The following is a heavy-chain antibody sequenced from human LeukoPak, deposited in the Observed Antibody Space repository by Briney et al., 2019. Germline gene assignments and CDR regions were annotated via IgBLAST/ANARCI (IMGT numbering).Heavy chain of an antibody. CDR2: ISYDGSNK. J-gene: IGHJ4*02. CDR1: GFTFSSYG. CDR3: AKSPSISRYSSGWYYFDY. Sequence: GGSLRLSCAASGFTFSSYGMHWVRQAPGKGLEWVAVISYDGSNKYYADSVKGRFTISRDNSKNTLYLQMNSLRAEDTAVYYCAKSPSISRYSSGWYYFDYWGQGTLVTVSS. D-gene: IGHD6-19*01. V-gene: IGHV3-30*18.